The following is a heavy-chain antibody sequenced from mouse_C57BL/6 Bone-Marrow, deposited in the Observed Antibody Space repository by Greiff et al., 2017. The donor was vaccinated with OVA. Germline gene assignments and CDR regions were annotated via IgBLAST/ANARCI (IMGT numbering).Heavy chain of an antibody. CDR3: ARYPHWYFDV. CDR1: GYTFTSYW. V-gene: IGHV1-64*01. CDR2: IHPNSGST. J-gene: IGHJ1*03. Sequence: QVHVKQSGAELVKPGASVKLSCKASGYTFTSYWMHWVKQRPGQGLEWIGMIHPNSGSTNYNEKFKSKATLTVDKSSSTAYMQLSSLTSEDSAVYYCARYPHWYFDVWGTGTTVTVSS.